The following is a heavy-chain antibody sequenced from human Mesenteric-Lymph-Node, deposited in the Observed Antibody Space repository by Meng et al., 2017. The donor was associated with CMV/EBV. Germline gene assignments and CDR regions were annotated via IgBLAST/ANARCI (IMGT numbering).Heavy chain of an antibody. CDR3: TTVGRGTLVPALQGVDY. CDR2: IESKTYGATA. J-gene: IGHJ4*02. V-gene: IGHV3-15*04. D-gene: IGHD2-2*01. CDR1: GFSLTNAW. Sequence: ETLSLTCAASGFSLTNAWMSWVRQAPGKGLEWVGRIESKTYGATADYATPVKGRFTISRDDSKNTLYLQLNSLKTEDTAVYYCTTVGRGTLVPALQGVDYWGQGTLVTVSS.